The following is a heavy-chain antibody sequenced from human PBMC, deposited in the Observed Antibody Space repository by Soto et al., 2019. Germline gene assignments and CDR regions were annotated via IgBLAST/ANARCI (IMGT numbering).Heavy chain of an antibody. V-gene: IGHV3-23*01. CDR3: AKDRGIRYSSSLYYYYGMDV. D-gene: IGHD6-13*01. CDR2: ISGSGGST. Sequence: EVQLLESGGGLVQPGGSLRLSCAASGFTFSSYAMSWVRQAPGKGLEWVSAISGSGGSTYYADSVKGRFTISRDNSKNTLYLQMNSLRAEDTAVYYCAKDRGIRYSSSLYYYYGMDVWGQGTTVTVSS. J-gene: IGHJ6*02. CDR1: GFTFSSYA.